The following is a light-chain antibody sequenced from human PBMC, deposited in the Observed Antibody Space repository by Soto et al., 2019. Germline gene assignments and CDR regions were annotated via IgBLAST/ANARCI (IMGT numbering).Light chain of an antibody. Sequence: DIVMTQSPDSLAVSLGERATINCKSSQSLLYSSNNKNYLAWFQQKPGQPPNLIIYWAYIRESGVPDRFSGSGSGTDFTLTISSLQAEDVAVYYCQQYYDTPFSFGPGTKVDIK. J-gene: IGKJ3*01. CDR1: QSLLYSSNNKNY. CDR2: WAY. V-gene: IGKV4-1*01. CDR3: QQYYDTPFS.